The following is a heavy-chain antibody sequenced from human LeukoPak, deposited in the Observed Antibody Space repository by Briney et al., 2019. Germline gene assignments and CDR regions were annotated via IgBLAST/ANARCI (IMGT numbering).Heavy chain of an antibody. CDR1: GGSFSGYY. CDR2: INHNGST. CDR3: ARDYRSTIGGEYGMDV. D-gene: IGHD3-16*01. Sequence: PSETLSLTCAVYGGSFSGYYWSWIRQPQPPGKGLEWIGEINHNGSTKYNPSLKSRVTISVDTSKNQFSLKLSSVTAADTAVYYCARDYRSTIGGEYGMDVWGQGTTVTVSS. J-gene: IGHJ6*02. V-gene: IGHV4-34*01.